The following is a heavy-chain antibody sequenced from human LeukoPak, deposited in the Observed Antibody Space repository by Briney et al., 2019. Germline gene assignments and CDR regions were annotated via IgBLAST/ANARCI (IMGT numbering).Heavy chain of an antibody. CDR2: IKEDGSEK. D-gene: IGHD6-19*01. V-gene: IGHV3-7*01. Sequence: GGSLRLSCAASGFTFSSYWMTWVRQAPGKGLEWVANIKEDGSEKYYVDSVMGRFTVSRDNAKNSLCLQMNSLRAEDTAVYYCARISGWPATFDYWGQGTLVTVSS. CDR3: ARISGWPATFDY. J-gene: IGHJ4*02. CDR1: GFTFSSYW.